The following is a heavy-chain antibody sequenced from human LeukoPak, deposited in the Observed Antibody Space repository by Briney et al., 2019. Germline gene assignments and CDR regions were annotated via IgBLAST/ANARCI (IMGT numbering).Heavy chain of an antibody. CDR2: ISYDGSNK. V-gene: IGHV3-30-3*01. J-gene: IGHJ4*02. CDR3: ARGHAVAGTRPYYFDY. D-gene: IGHD6-19*01. CDR1: GFXFSSYA. Sequence: GGSLRLSCAASGFXFSSYAIHWVRQAPGKGLQWVAVISYDGSNKYCADSVKGRFTISRDNSKNALYLQMNSLRAEDTAVYYCARGHAVAGTRPYYFDYWGQGTLVTVSS.